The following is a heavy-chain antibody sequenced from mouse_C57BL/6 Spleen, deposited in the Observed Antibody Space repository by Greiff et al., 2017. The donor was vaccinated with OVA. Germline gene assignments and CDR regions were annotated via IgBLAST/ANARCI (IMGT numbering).Heavy chain of an antibody. D-gene: IGHD4-1*01. CDR1: GYTFTDYY. CDR2: IGPGSGST. CDR3: ARSWNWDGFDY. J-gene: IGHJ2*01. Sequence: QVQLQQSGAELVKPGASVKISCKASGYTFTDYYINWVKQRPGQGLEWIGKIGPGSGSTYYHEKFKGKATLTADKSSSPAYMQLSSLTSEDSAVYFCARSWNWDGFDYWGQGTTRTVSS. V-gene: IGHV1-77*01.